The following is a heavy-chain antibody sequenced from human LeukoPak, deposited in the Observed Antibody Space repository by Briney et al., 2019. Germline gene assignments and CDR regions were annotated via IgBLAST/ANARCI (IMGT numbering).Heavy chain of an antibody. D-gene: IGHD5-18*01. J-gene: IGHJ3*02. CDR1: GFTFSSYA. CDR2: ISYDGSNK. V-gene: IGHV3-30-3*01. Sequence: GGSLRLSCAASGFTFSSYAMHWVRQAPGKGLEWVAVISYDGSNKYYADSVKGRFTISRDNSKNTLYLQMNSLRAEDTAVYYCARDQLTRDAFDIWGQGTMVTVSS. CDR3: ARDQLTRDAFDI.